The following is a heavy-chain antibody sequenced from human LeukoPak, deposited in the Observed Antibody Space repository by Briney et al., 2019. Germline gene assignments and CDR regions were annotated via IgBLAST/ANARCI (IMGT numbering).Heavy chain of an antibody. V-gene: IGHV3-30*02. CDR1: GFTFSSYG. Sequence: GGPLRLSCAASGFTFSSYGMHWVRQAPGKGLEWVAFIRYDGSNKYYADSVKGRFTISRDNAKNSLYLQMNSLRVEDTAVYYCARWGAVAANDDYWGQGTLVTVSS. CDR3: ARWGAVAANDDY. J-gene: IGHJ4*02. D-gene: IGHD6-19*01. CDR2: IRYDGSNK.